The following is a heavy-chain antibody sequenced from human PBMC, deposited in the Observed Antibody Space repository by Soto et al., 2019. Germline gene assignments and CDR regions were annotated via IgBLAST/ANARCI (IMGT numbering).Heavy chain of an antibody. CDR3: ATEMGATQGPFDN. Sequence: GGSLRLSCVVSVFPFGANAMSWVRQAPGKGLEWVSGLSNTGRRTSYADSVKGRFNISRDNSENTVYLQMNSRRVEDTAVYYCATEMGATQGPFDNWAQGPRVAAS. J-gene: IGHJ4*02. V-gene: IGHV3-23*01. CDR2: LSNTGRRT. CDR1: VFPFGANA. D-gene: IGHD1-26*01.